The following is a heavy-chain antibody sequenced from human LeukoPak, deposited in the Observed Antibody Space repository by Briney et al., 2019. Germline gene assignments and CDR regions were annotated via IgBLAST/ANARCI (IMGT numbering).Heavy chain of an antibody. CDR3: ARDLVPSGTFDY. V-gene: IGHV4-39*07. J-gene: IGHJ4*02. CDR1: GGSISSSRYY. D-gene: IGHD1-26*01. Sequence: SETLSLTCTVSGGSISSSRYYWGWIRQPPGKGLEWIGSIYYSGSTYYNPSLKSRVTISVDTSKNQFSLKLSSVTAADTAVYYCARDLVPSGTFDYWGQGTLVTVSS. CDR2: IYYSGST.